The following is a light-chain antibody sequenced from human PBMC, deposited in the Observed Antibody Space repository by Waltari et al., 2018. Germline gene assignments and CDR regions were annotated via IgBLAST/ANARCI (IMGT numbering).Light chain of an antibody. Sequence: QSALTQPASVSGSLGQSITISCTGTSSDVGAYNYVSWYQQHPGKAPRRMIYDVGKRPSGVSNRFSGSKSGNTASLTISGLQAEDEADYYCSSWTSSSTLPVVFGGGTKLSVL. V-gene: IGLV2-14*03. CDR1: SSDVGAYNY. J-gene: IGLJ2*01. CDR2: DVG. CDR3: SSWTSSSTLPVV.